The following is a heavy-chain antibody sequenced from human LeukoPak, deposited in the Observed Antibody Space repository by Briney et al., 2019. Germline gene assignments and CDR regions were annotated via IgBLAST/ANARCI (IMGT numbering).Heavy chain of an antibody. D-gene: IGHD3-10*01. CDR2: TNSDGSTT. J-gene: IGHJ3*02. CDR3: AREGPMVPNGGGFDI. CDR1: GFTFSTYW. V-gene: IGHV3-74*01. Sequence: GGSLRLSCAASGFTFSTYWMHWVRQAPGKGLVWVSRTNSDGSTTNYGDSVKGRFTISRDNAKKSVYLEMNSLRTEDTAVYYCAREGPMVPNGGGFDIWGQGTMVTVSS.